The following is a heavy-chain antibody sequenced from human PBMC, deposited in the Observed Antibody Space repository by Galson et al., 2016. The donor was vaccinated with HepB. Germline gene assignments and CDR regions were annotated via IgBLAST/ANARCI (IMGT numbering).Heavy chain of an antibody. CDR2: ISAGGGRT. V-gene: IGHV3-23*01. CDR1: GFTFDSYD. Sequence: SLRLSCAVSGFTFDSYDMSWVRQAPGKGPEWVSAISAGGGRTNYVDSVKGRFTISRDNSKSTLYLQMNSLRVDDMALYYCAKDRASRLSSRGWLTNDALDIWGQGTMVTVSS. CDR3: AKDRASRLSSRGWLTNDALDI. D-gene: IGHD6-19*01. J-gene: IGHJ3*02.